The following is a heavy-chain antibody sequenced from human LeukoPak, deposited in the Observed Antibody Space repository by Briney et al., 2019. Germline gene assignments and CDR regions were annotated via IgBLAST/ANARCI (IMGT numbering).Heavy chain of an antibody. D-gene: IGHD3-22*01. CDR3: ARGYVGYYYDSSGWAFDI. CDR2: INHSGST. Sequence: SETLSLTCAVYGGSFSGYYWSWIRQPPGKGVEWIGEINHSGSTYYNPSLTSRVTISVDTSKNQFSLRLSSVTAADTAVYYCARGYVGYYYDSSGWAFDIWGQGTMVTVSS. J-gene: IGHJ3*02. V-gene: IGHV4-34*01. CDR1: GGSFSGYY.